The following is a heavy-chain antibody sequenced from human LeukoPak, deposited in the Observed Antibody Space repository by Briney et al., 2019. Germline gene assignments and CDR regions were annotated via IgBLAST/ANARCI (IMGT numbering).Heavy chain of an antibody. V-gene: IGHV1-46*01. Sequence: GCSVKDSCQASGYTFTSSYIHWVRQAPGQGLEWMGIINPSGGTTIYAQKFQGRVTMTRDTSTSTVYMELSSLRSEDTAVYYCAADRFDFWNGYYRGFDPWGQGTLVTVSS. J-gene: IGHJ5*02. CDR3: AADRFDFWNGYYRGFDP. CDR1: GYTFTSSY. CDR2: INPSGGTT. D-gene: IGHD3/OR15-3a*01.